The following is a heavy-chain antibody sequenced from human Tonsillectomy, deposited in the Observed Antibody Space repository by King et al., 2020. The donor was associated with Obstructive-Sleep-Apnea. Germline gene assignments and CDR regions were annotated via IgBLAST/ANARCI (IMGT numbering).Heavy chain of an antibody. CDR1: VCSISSGGYY. CDR2: IYYSGST. Sequence: VQLQESGPGLVKPSQTLSLTCTVSVCSISSGGYYWSWISQHPGKGLEWVGYIYYSGSTYYNPTLKSRVTISVDTSKNQFSLKLSSVTAAETAVYYCARQGIHSDAFDIWGQGTMVTVSS. J-gene: IGHJ3*02. CDR3: ARQGIHSDAFDI. D-gene: IGHD2/OR15-2a*01. V-gene: IGHV4-31*03.